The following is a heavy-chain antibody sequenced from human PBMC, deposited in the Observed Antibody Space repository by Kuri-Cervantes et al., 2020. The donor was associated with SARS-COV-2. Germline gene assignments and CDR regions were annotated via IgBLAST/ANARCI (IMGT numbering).Heavy chain of an antibody. CDR2: IKSDGSST. J-gene: IGHJ4*02. D-gene: IGHD4-23*01. CDR1: GFTFSDYS. Sequence: GGSLRLSCAVPGFTFSDYSMHWVRQGPGRGLVWVSRIKSDGSSTSYADSVEGRFTISRDNAKNTLYLQMNSLRAEDTAVYYCARAVSGGNSHYDFWGQGALVTVSS. V-gene: IGHV3-74*01. CDR3: ARAVSGGNSHYDF.